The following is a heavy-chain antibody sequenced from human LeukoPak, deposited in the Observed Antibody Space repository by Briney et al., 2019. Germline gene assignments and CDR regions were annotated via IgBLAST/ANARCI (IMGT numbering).Heavy chain of an antibody. D-gene: IGHD3-22*01. V-gene: IGHV1-2*02. J-gene: IGHJ4*02. Sequence: GASVKVSCKASGYTFTGHYMHWVRQAPGQGLEWMGWINPNSSGTNYAQKFQGRVTMTRDTSISTAYMELSRLRSDDTAVYYCAVDYYDSSGYLYWGQGTLVTVSS. CDR2: INPNSSGT. CDR1: GYTFTGHY. CDR3: AVDYYDSSGYLY.